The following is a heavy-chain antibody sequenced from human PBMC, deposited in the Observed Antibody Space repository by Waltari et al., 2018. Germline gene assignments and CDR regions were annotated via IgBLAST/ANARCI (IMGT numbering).Heavy chain of an antibody. V-gene: IGHV1-24*01. D-gene: IGHD5-12*01. CDR3: ATDHHRQSGYDI. Sequence: QVQLEQSGAEVKKPGASVKVSCKVSGSTLTDLSMHWVRQAPGKGLEWMGGSHPETAEIVYAQSFQCRVNMTEDKSSETDHMEMSSLTSDDTAVYYCATDHHRQSGYDIWGQGTLVTVSS. CDR1: GSTLTDLS. CDR2: SHPETAEI. J-gene: IGHJ4*02.